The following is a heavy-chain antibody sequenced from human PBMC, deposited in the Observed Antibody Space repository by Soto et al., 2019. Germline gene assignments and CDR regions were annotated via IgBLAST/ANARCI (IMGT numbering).Heavy chain of an antibody. J-gene: IGHJ1*01. CDR3: ARDRGEYTSSWFWCFSH. D-gene: IGHD6-13*01. Sequence: SETLSLTCSVSGASISSFNWNWVRQPAGKGPEWVGRLNIAGTINYNPSLKSRITMSMDTSKNQISLHLGSVTAADTAIYYCARDRGEYTSSWFWCFSHWGHGTLVTVSS. CDR2: LNIAGTI. V-gene: IGHV4-4*07. CDR1: GASISSFN.